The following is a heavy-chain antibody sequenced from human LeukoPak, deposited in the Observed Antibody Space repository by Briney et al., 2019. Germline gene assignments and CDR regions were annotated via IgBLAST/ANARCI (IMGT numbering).Heavy chain of an antibody. V-gene: IGHV1-69*06. CDR1: GGTFSSYA. J-gene: IGHJ1*01. CDR3: ASLLRPIGYFQH. Sequence: SVKVSCKASGGTFSSYAISWVRQAPGQGLEWMGGIIPIFGTANYAQKFLGRVTITADKSTSTAYMELSSLRSEDTAVYYCASLLRPIGYFQHWGQGTLVTVSS. CDR2: IIPIFGTA. D-gene: IGHD1-26*01.